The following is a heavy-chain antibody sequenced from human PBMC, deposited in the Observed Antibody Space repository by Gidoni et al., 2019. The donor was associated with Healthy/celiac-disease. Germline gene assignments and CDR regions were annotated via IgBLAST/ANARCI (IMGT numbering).Heavy chain of an antibody. V-gene: IGHV3-48*01. CDR1: GFPSISYS. CDR2: ISSSSSTI. J-gene: IGHJ4*02. Sequence: EVQLVESGGGLVQPGGSLRLSCPASGFPSISYSMNWVRQAPGKGLEWVSYISSSSSTIYDAESVKGRFTISRDNAKNSLYLQMNSLRAEDTAVYYCAVPGYYGSGSYSYWGQGTLVTVSS. D-gene: IGHD3-10*01. CDR3: AVPGYYGSGSYSY.